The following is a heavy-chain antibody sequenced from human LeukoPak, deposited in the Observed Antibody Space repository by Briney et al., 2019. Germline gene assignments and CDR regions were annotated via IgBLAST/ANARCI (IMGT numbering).Heavy chain of an antibody. D-gene: IGHD5-12*01. J-gene: IGHJ4*02. V-gene: IGHV3-23*01. CDR2: ISGSGGNT. CDR3: AKVVSGYHFDY. CDR1: GFTFSSYG. Sequence: GGSLRLSCAASGFTFSSYGMSWVRRAPGKGPEWVSGISGSGGNTYYADSVKGRFTISRDNSQNTLYPQMNTLRAEDTAVYYCAKVVSGYHFDYWGQGILVTVSS.